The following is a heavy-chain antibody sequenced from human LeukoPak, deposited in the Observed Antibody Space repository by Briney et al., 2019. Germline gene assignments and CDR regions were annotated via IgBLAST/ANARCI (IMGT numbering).Heavy chain of an antibody. V-gene: IGHV1-8*03. CDR2: MNPNSGNT. Sequence: ASVKVSCKASGYTFTSYDINWVRQATGQGLEWMGWMNPNSGNTAYAQKFQGRVTITRNTSISTAYMELSSLRSEDTAIYYCAREDYYDSGSSDYWGQGTLVTVSS. J-gene: IGHJ4*02. CDR1: GYTFTSYD. D-gene: IGHD3-22*01. CDR3: AREDYYDSGSSDY.